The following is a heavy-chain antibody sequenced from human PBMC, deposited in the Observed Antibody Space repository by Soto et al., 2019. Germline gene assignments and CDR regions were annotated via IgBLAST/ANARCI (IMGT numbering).Heavy chain of an antibody. CDR3: ARVVPGAEAWFGP. Sequence: PSVKVSCKTSGYTFSNYGITWVRQAPGQPLEWLGWISLYSDGTNYAQKFQGRVSMTTDTSTTTAYMELRSLRSDDTAVYYCARVVPGAEAWFGPWGQGTLVTVSS. V-gene: IGHV1-18*01. D-gene: IGHD2-2*01. CDR1: GYTFSNYG. J-gene: IGHJ5*02. CDR2: ISLYSDGT.